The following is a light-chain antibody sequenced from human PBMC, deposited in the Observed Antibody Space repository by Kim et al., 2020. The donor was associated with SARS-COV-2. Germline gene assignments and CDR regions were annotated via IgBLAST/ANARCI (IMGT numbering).Light chain of an antibody. CDR2: DAS. CDR3: QQRSNWPIT. CDR1: QSVSSY. J-gene: IGKJ5*01. Sequence: SLSPGERATLSGRASQSVSSYLAWYQQKPGQAPRLLIYDASNRATGIPARFSGSGSGTDFTLTISSLEPEDFAVYYCQQRSNWPITFGQGTRLEIK. V-gene: IGKV3-11*01.